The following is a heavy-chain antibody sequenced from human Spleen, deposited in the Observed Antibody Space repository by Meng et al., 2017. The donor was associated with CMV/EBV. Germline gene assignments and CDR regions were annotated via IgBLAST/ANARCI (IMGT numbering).Heavy chain of an antibody. CDR3: ARDTWEVLTQDVDY. J-gene: IGHJ4*02. V-gene: IGHV3-30*04. CDR1: GFTFTSDA. CDR2: ISYGGRDT. D-gene: IGHD1-26*01. Sequence: FGFTFTSDAMHGVRQAPGKGLQWITLISYGGRDTYYAGSVKGRFTVSSDNSRNTLYLQLRGLRTEDTAVYYCARDTWEVLTQDVDYWGQGTLVTVSS.